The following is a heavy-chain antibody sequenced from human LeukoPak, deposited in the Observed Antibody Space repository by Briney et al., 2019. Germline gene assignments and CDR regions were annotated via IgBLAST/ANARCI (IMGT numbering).Heavy chain of an antibody. CDR1: GFTFSDYY. Sequence: GGSLRLSCTVSGFTFSDYYMSWVRQAPGKGLEWVSAISGSGGSTYYADSVKGRFTISRDNSKNTLYLQMNSLRAEDTAVYYCAKGAVAGTGGYYFDYWGQGTLVTVSS. CDR3: AKGAVAGTGGYYFDY. J-gene: IGHJ4*02. CDR2: ISGSGGST. D-gene: IGHD6-19*01. V-gene: IGHV3-23*01.